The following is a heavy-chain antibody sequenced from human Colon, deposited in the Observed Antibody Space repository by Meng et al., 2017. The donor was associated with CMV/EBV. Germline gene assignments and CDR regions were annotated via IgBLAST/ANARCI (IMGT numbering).Heavy chain of an antibody. J-gene: IGHJ4*02. CDR3: AKVADYADFVMEY. CDR2: IRNDRSYE. V-gene: IGHV3-30*02. Sequence: QVPLGDAGGGGVQPGGSLRLSCAASGFTFISYGMHWVRQAPGKGLEWVTFIRNDRSYEYYADSVQGRFTVSRDNSKNTMYLQMNSLGGDDTAVYYCAKVADYADFVMEYWGQGTLVTVSS. D-gene: IGHD4-17*01. CDR1: GFTFISYG.